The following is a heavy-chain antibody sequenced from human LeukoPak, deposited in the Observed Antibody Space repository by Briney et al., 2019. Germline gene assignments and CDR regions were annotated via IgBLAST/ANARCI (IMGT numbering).Heavy chain of an antibody. J-gene: IGHJ4*02. Sequence: ASVKVSCKASGYTFTSYDINWVRQATGQGLEWMGWMNPNSGNTGYAQKFQGRVTITRDTSASTAYMELSSLRSEDTAVYYCATDRYYYDSPPHINFDYWGQGTLVTVSS. CDR2: MNPNSGNT. CDR3: ATDRYYYDSPPHINFDY. D-gene: IGHD3-22*01. V-gene: IGHV1-8*01. CDR1: GYTFTSYD.